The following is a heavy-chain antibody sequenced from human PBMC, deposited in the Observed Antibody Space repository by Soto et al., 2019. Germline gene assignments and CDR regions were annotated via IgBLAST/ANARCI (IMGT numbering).Heavy chain of an antibody. V-gene: IGHV4-34*01. J-gene: IGHJ6*03. Sequence: QVLLQQWGAGLLKPSETVSLTCAVYGGSFSGYQWTWIRQTPGKGLEWIGEINDSGNINYNPSLKSRVTILLDTPKKQISLKLNSVTAADSAVYYCARGLILWFGELSRRGGYYYYMDVWGKGTTVTVSS. CDR2: INDSGNI. D-gene: IGHD3-10*01. CDR1: GGSFSGYQ. CDR3: ARGLILWFGELSRRGGYYYYMDV.